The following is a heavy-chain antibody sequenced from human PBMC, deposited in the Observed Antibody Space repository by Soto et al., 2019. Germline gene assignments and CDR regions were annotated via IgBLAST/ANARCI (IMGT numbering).Heavy chain of an antibody. J-gene: IGHJ4*02. CDR1: GFTFSSYA. CDR2: ISGSGGST. Sequence: PGGSLRLSCAASGFTFSSYAMSWVRQAPGKGLEWVSAISGSGGSTYYADSVKGRFTISRDNSKNTLYLHMNSLTAEDPAVYSCAPAYGKGYWGQGTLVTVSS. V-gene: IGHV3-23*01. CDR3: APAYGKGY. D-gene: IGHD4-17*01.